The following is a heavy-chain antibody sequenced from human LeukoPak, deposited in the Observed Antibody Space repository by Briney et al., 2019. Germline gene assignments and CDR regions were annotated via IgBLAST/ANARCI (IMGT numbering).Heavy chain of an antibody. CDR2: ISSSSSYI. V-gene: IGHV3-21*01. Sequence: SGGSLRLSCAASGFTFSSYSMNWVRQAPGKGLEWVSSISSSSSYIYYADSVKGRFTISRDNAKNSLYLQMNSLRAEDTAVYYCAREGYTVTRSPSYFDYWGQGTLVTVSS. CDR1: GFTFSSYS. CDR3: AREGYTVTRSPSYFDY. D-gene: IGHD4-17*01. J-gene: IGHJ4*02.